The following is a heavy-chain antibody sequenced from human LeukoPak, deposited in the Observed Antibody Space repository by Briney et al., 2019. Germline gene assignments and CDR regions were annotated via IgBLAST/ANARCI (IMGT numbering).Heavy chain of an antibody. CDR3: AKSPGGAGDF. Sequence: KPGGSLRLSCAASGFIFSDHYMSRIRQAPGKGLEWTSYISSSGNTIYYADSVKGRFTIARDNAKNSLYLQMNNLRAEDTAVYYCAKSPGGAGDFWGQGTLVTVSS. J-gene: IGHJ4*02. CDR2: ISSSGNTI. CDR1: GFIFSDHY. D-gene: IGHD3-10*01. V-gene: IGHV3-11*01.